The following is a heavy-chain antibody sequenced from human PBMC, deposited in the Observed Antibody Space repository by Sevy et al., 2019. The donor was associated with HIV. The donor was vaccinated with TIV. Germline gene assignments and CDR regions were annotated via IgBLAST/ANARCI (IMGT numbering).Heavy chain of an antibody. Sequence: GGCLRLSCAASGFSFSTYSMSWVRQAPGKGLEWVSYISTSSSTIYYADSVKGRFTISRDNAKRSLYLQMNSLRDEDSAVYYCARVAAVASTLYYFDFWGQGTLVTVSS. V-gene: IGHV3-48*02. J-gene: IGHJ4*02. CDR3: ARVAAVASTLYYFDF. D-gene: IGHD6-19*01. CDR2: ISTSSSTI. CDR1: GFSFSTYS.